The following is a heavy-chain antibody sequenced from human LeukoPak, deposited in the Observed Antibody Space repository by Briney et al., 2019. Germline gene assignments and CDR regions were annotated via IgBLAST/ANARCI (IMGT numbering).Heavy chain of an antibody. Sequence: GGSLRLSCAASEFTFSAFWMSWVRQAPGKGLEWVANINQDGSRKHYVDSVKGRFTVSRDNAEKSLYLQTNSLRAEDTAIYYCARLWGDATIFDLWGQGTLVTVSS. CDR1: EFTFSAFW. J-gene: IGHJ4*02. CDR2: INQDGSRK. CDR3: ARLWGDATIFDL. V-gene: IGHV3-7*01. D-gene: IGHD5-12*01.